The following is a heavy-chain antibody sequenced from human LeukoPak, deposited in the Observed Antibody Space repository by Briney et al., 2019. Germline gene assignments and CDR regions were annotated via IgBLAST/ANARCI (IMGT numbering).Heavy chain of an antibody. Sequence: ASVKVSCKASGYTFTSCDINWVRQATGQGLEWMGWVNPDSGHTGYAQKFQGRVTMTRTTSINTAYMELSSLRSDDTAVYYCVRTKYYDILTGLERPFDYWGQGTLVTVSS. V-gene: IGHV1-8*01. CDR1: GYTFTSCD. D-gene: IGHD3-9*01. CDR2: VNPDSGHT. J-gene: IGHJ4*02. CDR3: VRTKYYDILTGLERPFDY.